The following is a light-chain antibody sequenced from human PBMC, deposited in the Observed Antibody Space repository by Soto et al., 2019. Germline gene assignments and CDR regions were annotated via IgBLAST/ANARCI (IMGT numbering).Light chain of an antibody. Sequence: VLTQSPGTLSLSPGDRATLSCSASETLRSSSLAWYQQKPGQAPGILNYGAFSRATGIPDRFRGGGSGTDFTLTISRLEPEDFAVYYCQQYLRSPLTFGGGTRVEMK. CDR2: GAF. J-gene: IGKJ4*01. CDR1: ETLRSSS. CDR3: QQYLRSPLT. V-gene: IGKV3-20*01.